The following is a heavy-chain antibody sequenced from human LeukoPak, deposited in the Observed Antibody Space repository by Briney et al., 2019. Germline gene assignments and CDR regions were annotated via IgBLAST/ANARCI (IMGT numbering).Heavy chain of an antibody. V-gene: IGHV1-46*01. Sequence: ASVKVSCKASGYTFTSYGISWVRQAPGQGLEWMGIINPSGGSTSYAQKFQGRVTMTRDTSTSTVYMELSSLRSEDTAVYYCAREVVGATKWDYWGQGTLVTVSS. D-gene: IGHD1-26*01. CDR1: GYTFTSYG. J-gene: IGHJ4*02. CDR3: AREVVGATKWDY. CDR2: INPSGGST.